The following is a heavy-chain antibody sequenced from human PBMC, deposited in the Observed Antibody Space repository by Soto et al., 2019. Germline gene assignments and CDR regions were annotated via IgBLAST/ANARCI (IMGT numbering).Heavy chain of an antibody. CDR1: GGSISSSSYY. Sequence: SETLSLTCEVPGGSISSSSYYWGWVRQPPGKGLEWIGSIYYSGSTYYNPSLKSRVTIPVDTSKNQFPLKLSSVTAADTAVYYCARHYDILPGYYWAWFDPWGQGTQVTVSS. J-gene: IGHJ5*02. CDR2: IYYSGST. CDR3: ARHYDILPGYYWAWFDP. V-gene: IGHV4-39*01. D-gene: IGHD3-9*01.